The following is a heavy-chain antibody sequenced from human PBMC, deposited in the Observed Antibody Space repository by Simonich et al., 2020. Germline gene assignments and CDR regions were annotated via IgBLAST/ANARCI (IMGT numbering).Heavy chain of an antibody. Sequence: EVQLVESGGGLVQPGGSLRLSCAASGFTFSSYWMHWVRQAPGKGLVWVERINDEGSSTSDADSVKGRFTISRDNAKNTLYLQMNSLRAEDTAVYYCARDYSNDDAFDIWGQGTMVTVSS. CDR3: ARDYSNDDAFDI. CDR2: INDEGSST. D-gene: IGHD4-4*01. V-gene: IGHV3-74*01. CDR1: GFTFSSYW. J-gene: IGHJ3*02.